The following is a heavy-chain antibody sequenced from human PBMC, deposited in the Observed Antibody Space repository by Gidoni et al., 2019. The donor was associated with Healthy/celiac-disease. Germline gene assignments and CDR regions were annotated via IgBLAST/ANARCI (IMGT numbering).Heavy chain of an antibody. Sequence: QVQLVQSGAEVKKPGSSVKVSCTASGGTFSSHAISWVRQAPGQGLEWMGGIIPIFGTAKYEQKVQGRVTITADEATSTAYMELSSLRSEDTAVYYCARGDHGDETLNALYYYYYGMDVWGQGTTVTVSS. CDR2: IIPIFGTA. CDR1: GGTFSSHA. J-gene: IGHJ6*02. CDR3: ARGDHGDETLNALYYYYYGMDV. D-gene: IGHD4-17*01. V-gene: IGHV1-69*01.